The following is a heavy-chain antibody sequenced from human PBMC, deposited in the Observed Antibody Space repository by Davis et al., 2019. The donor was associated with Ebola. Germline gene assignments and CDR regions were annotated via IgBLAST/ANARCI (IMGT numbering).Heavy chain of an antibody. Sequence: MPSETLSLTCTVSGGSISSSSYYWGWILQPPGKGLEWIGSIYYSGSTYYNPSLKSRVTISVDTSKNQFSLKLSSVTAADTAVYYCARLGVWYQLLAGWFDPWGQGTLVTVSS. V-gene: IGHV4-39*01. J-gene: IGHJ5*02. CDR2: IYYSGST. D-gene: IGHD2-2*01. CDR3: ARLGVWYQLLAGWFDP. CDR1: GGSISSSSYY.